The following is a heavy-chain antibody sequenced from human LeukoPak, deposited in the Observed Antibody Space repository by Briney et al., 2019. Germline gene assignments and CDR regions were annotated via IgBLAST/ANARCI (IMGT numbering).Heavy chain of an antibody. J-gene: IGHJ5*02. CDR1: GFTFSSYA. D-gene: IGHD3-10*01. CDR3: AREWGSLLWFGEPIDP. CDR2: ISYDGSNK. V-gene: IGHV3-30-3*01. Sequence: RSLRLSCAASGFTFSSYAMHWVRQAPGKGLEWVAVISYDGSNKYYADSVKGRFTISRDNSKNTLYLQMNSLRAEDTAVYYCAREWGSLLWFGEPIDPWGQGTLVTVSS.